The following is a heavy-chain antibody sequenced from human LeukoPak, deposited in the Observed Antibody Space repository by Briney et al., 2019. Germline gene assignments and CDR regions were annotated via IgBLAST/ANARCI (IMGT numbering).Heavy chain of an antibody. D-gene: IGHD2-8*01. J-gene: IGHJ6*02. Sequence: GGSLLLSCAASGFILNDYGMHWVRQAPGKGLEWVADIWFDKNQHFADSVKGRFAISRDNSKNTVYLQINSLRAEDTAVYYCARDRHCVNGVCHSPPGMDVWGQGTTVTVSS. CDR2: IWFDKNQ. CDR3: ARDRHCVNGVCHSPPGMDV. V-gene: IGHV3-33*01. CDR1: GFILNDYG.